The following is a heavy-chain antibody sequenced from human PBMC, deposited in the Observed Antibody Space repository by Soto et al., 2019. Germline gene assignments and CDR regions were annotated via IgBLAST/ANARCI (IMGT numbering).Heavy chain of an antibody. CDR1: GFTFSDYY. CDR2: ISSSGSTI. CDR3: ARAGRCSSTSCPSGQYYMDV. J-gene: IGHJ6*03. V-gene: IGHV3-11*01. D-gene: IGHD2-2*01. Sequence: QVQLVESGGGLVKPGGSLRLSCAASGFTFSDYYMSWIRQAPGKGLEWVSYISSSGSTIYYADSVKGRFTISRDNARNLLDVQIKSLAAEAPGVYYCARAGRCSSTSCPSGQYYMDVWCKGTTLSVPS.